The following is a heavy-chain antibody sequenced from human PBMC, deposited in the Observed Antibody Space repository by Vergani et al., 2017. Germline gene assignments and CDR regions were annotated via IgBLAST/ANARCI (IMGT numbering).Heavy chain of an antibody. CDR1: GGSISGTNW. CDR2: IYHSGST. Sequence: QVQLQESGPGLVKPSGTLSLTCAVSGGSISGTNWWGWFRQSPGKGLECIGEIYHSGSTNYNPSLKSRVTISVDKSKNQFSLKLGSVTAADTAVDYCASNGYYCLDYWGRGTLVTVSS. CDR3: ASNGYYCLDY. D-gene: IGHD3-22*01. V-gene: IGHV4-4*02. J-gene: IGHJ4*03.